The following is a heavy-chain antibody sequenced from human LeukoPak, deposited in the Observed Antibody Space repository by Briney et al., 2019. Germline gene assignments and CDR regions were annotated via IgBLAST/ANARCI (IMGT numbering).Heavy chain of an antibody. D-gene: IGHD4-23*01. CDR2: INPNSGGT. CDR3: ARDRNGGNLNWFDP. Sequence: ASVKVSCKASGYTFTGYYMHWVRQAPGPGLEWMGWINPNSGGTNYAQKFQGRVTMTRDTSISTAYMELSRLRSDDTAVYYCARDRNGGNLNWFDPWGQGTLVTVSS. CDR1: GYTFTGYY. J-gene: IGHJ5*02. V-gene: IGHV1-2*02.